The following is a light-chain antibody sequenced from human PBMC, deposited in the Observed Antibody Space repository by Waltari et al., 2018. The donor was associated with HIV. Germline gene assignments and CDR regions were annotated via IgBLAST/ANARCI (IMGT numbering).Light chain of an antibody. CDR3: QVWDTSTVV. CDR2: RDI. V-gene: IGLV3-9*01. Sequence: TQPVSISVALSRSARTTCAGDNLGRQNLHSYHQRPGQAPILVIYRDINRPSGIPERISASNSENTATLTIARAQAGDEGTYYCQVWDTSTVVFGGGTEVTVL. CDR1: NLGRQN. J-gene: IGLJ2*01.